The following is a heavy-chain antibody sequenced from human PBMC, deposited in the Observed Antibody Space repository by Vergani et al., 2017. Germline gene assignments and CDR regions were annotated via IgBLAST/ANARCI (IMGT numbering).Heavy chain of an antibody. Sequence: QVQLVESGGGLVKPEGSLRLSCVASEFNFKDFYMNWFRQSPGRGLEWVSFISRDGSTTHYADSVKGRFTISRDNAKKTLFLEMKSLRGEDTAIYHCARDTTMTSLSDEGDAGVDGWGPGTTVIVS. D-gene: IGHD5-18*01. V-gene: IGHV3-11*04. CDR3: ARDTTMTSLSDEGDAGVDG. CDR1: EFNFKDFY. CDR2: ISRDGSTT. J-gene: IGHJ6*02.